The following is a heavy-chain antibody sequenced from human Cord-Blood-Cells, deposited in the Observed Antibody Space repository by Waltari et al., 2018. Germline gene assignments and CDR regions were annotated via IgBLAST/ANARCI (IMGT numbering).Heavy chain of an antibody. CDR2: FDPEYGET. Sequence: QLQLVQSGAEVKKPGASVKVSCKVSGYTCTELSMHWVRKAPGKGLEWMGGFDPEYGETIYAQKFQGRVTMTEDTSTDTAYMELSSLRSEDTAVYYCATAYYYGSGSYYNFDYWGQGTLVTVSS. D-gene: IGHD3-10*01. CDR3: ATAYYYGSGSYYNFDY. J-gene: IGHJ4*02. CDR1: GYTCTELS. V-gene: IGHV1-24*01.